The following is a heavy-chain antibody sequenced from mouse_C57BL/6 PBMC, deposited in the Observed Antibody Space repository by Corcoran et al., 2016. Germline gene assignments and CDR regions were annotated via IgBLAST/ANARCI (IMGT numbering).Heavy chain of an antibody. CDR2: INTYSGVP. V-gene: IGHV9-3*01. J-gene: IGHJ3*01. CDR1: GYTFTTYG. D-gene: IGHD1-1*01. CDR3: ARSRSSSWFAY. Sequence: QIQLVQSGPELKKPGETVKISCTASGYTFTTYGMSWVKQAPGKGLKWMGWINTYSGVPTYADDFKGRFAFSLETSASTAYLQINNLKNEDTATYFCARSRSSSWFAYWGQGTLVTVSA.